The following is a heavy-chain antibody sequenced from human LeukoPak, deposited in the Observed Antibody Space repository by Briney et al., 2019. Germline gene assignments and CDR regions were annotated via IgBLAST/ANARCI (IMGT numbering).Heavy chain of an antibody. V-gene: IGHV4-34*01. D-gene: IGHD7-27*01. Sequence: PSETLSLTCAVYGGSFSGYYWSWIRQLPGKGLEWIGEINHSGSTNYNPSLKSRVTISVDTSKNHFSLKLSSVTAADTAVYYCARLGQPNAFDIWGQGTMVTVSS. J-gene: IGHJ3*02. CDR2: INHSGST. CDR1: GGSFSGYY. CDR3: ARLGQPNAFDI.